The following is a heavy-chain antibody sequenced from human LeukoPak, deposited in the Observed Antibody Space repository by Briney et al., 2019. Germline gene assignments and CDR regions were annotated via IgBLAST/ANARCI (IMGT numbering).Heavy chain of an antibody. J-gene: IGHJ4*02. CDR2: FYVGGYT. V-gene: IGHV3-66*01. Sequence: PGGSLRLSCAASGFTVSSSYMSWVRQAPGKGLEWVSLFYVGGYTLYADSVKGRFTISRDNSKNTLYLQMNSLRAEDTAVYYCARDGSPHTSGYYRFGGFDCWGQGTLATVSS. D-gene: IGHD3-22*01. CDR1: GFTVSSSY. CDR3: ARDGSPHTSGYYRFGGFDC.